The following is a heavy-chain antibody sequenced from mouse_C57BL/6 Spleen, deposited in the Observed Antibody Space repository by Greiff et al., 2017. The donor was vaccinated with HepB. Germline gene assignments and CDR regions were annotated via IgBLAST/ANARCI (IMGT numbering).Heavy chain of an antibody. Sequence: QVQLQQPGAELVRPGSSVKLSCKASGYTFTSYWMDWVKQRPGQGLEWIGNIYPSDSETHYNQKFKDKATLTVDKSSSTAYMQLSSLTSEDSAVYYCAREDDGYYSIGGYAMDYWGQGTSVTVSS. J-gene: IGHJ4*01. CDR1: GYTFTSYW. CDR3: AREDDGYYSIGGYAMDY. D-gene: IGHD2-3*01. CDR2: IYPSDSET. V-gene: IGHV1-61*01.